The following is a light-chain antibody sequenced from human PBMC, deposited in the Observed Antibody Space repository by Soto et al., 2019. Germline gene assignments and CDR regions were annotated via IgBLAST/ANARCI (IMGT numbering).Light chain of an antibody. V-gene: IGKV1-5*03. Sequence: DIQMTQSPSTLSGSVGDRVTITCRASQTISSLFAWYQQKPGKAPKPLIYKASTLKSGVPSRFSGSGSGTEFTLTISSLQPDDFATYYCHKYNSALTFGQGTRLEIK. CDR3: HKYNSALT. CDR2: KAS. CDR1: QTISSL. J-gene: IGKJ5*01.